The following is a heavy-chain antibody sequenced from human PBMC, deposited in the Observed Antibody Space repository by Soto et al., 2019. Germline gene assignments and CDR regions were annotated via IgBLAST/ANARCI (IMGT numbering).Heavy chain of an antibody. J-gene: IGHJ3*02. Sequence: SVEVSCKASGGTFSSYAISWVRQAPGQGLEWMGGIIPIFGTANYAQKFQGRVTITADKSTSTAYMELSSLRSDDTAVYYCASFDYGGNSGAFDIWGQGTMVTVSS. CDR2: IIPIFGTA. CDR1: GGTFSSYA. CDR3: ASFDYGGNSGAFDI. D-gene: IGHD4-17*01. V-gene: IGHV1-69*06.